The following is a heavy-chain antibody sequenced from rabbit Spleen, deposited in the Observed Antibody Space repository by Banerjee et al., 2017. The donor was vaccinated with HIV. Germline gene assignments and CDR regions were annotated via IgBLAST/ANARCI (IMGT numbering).Heavy chain of an antibody. Sequence: QSLEESGGDLVKPGASLTLTCTASGFSFSNSYYMCWVRQAPGKGLEWIACIYAGSSGSTYYASWAKGRFTISKTSSTTVTLQMTSLTAADTATYFCARFYAGYGDFGHAAMWGPGTLVTVS. D-gene: IGHD7-1*01. J-gene: IGHJ4*01. V-gene: IGHV1S40*01. CDR3: ARFYAGYGDFGHAAM. CDR2: IYAGSSGST. CDR1: GFSFSNSYY.